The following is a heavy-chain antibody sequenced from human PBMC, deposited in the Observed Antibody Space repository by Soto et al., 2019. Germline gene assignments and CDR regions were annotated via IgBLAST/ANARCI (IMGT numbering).Heavy chain of an antibody. D-gene: IGHD3-22*01. CDR3: ARGLYYYDSSGYYGN. J-gene: IGHJ4*02. Sequence: GGSLRLSCAASGFTFSSYAMSWVRQAPGKGLEWVSAISGNGGRTYYADSVKGRFTISRDSAKNTLYLQMNSLRAEDTAVYYCARGLYYYDSSGYYGNWGQGTLVTVSS. V-gene: IGHV3-23*01. CDR1: GFTFSSYA. CDR2: ISGNGGRT.